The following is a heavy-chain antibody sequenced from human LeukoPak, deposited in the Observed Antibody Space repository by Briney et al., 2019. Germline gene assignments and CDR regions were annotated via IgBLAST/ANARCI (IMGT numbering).Heavy chain of an antibody. V-gene: IGHV1-69*02. CDR3: ARGYCSSTSCYGGNWFDP. J-gene: IGHJ5*02. Sequence: SVKVSCRASGGTFSSYTISWVRQAPGQGLEWMGRIIPILGIANYAQKFQGRVTITADKSTSTAYMELSSLRSEDTAVYYCARGYCSSTSCYGGNWFDPWGQGTLVTVSS. D-gene: IGHD2-2*01. CDR2: IIPILGIA. CDR1: GGTFSSYT.